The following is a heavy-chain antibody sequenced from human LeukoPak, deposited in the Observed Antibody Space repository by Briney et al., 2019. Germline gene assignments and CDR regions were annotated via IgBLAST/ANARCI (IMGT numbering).Heavy chain of an antibody. D-gene: IGHD3-9*01. V-gene: IGHV3-74*03. CDR3: AKWGDYDVLTGYYDSDY. CDR1: GFPFSNNW. CDR2: INSDESDK. J-gene: IGHJ4*02. Sequence: GGSLRLSCATSGFPFSNNWMHWVRRAPGKGLVWVSRINSDESDKTYADSVRGRFTISRDNSKNTLYLQMNSLRAEDTALYYCAKWGDYDVLTGYYDSDYWGQGTLVTVSS.